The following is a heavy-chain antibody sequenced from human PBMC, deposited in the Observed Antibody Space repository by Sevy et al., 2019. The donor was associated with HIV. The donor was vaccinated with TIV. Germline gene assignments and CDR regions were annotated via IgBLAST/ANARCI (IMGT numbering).Heavy chain of an antibody. D-gene: IGHD6-13*01. Sequence: GGSLRLSCAASGFTFSSYGMHWVRQAPGKGLEWVAVISYDGSNKYYSDSVKGRFTISRDNSKNTLYLQMNSLRAEDTAVYYCAKDHRYSAPAYYGMDVWGHGTTVTVSS. V-gene: IGHV3-30*18. J-gene: IGHJ6*02. CDR2: ISYDGSNK. CDR3: AKDHRYSAPAYYGMDV. CDR1: GFTFSSYG.